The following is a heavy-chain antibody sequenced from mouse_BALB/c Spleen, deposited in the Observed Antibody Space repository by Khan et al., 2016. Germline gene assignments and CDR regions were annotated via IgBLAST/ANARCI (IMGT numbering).Heavy chain of an antibody. Sequence: EVQLQESGAELVKPGASVKLSCTASGFNIKDTYMHWVKQRPEQGLEWIGRIDPANGHTKYNPKFQGKATITADTSSNTAYLQLSSLTSEDTAVYYCARDYGNYGYWYFDVWGAGTTVTVSS. V-gene: IGHV14-3*02. J-gene: IGHJ1*01. CDR1: GFNIKDTY. D-gene: IGHD2-1*01. CDR2: IDPANGHT. CDR3: ARDYGNYGYWYFDV.